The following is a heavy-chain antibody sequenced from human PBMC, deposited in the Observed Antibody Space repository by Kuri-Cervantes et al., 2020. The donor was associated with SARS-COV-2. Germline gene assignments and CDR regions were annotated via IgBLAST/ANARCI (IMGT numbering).Heavy chain of an antibody. CDR3: ATPSCYDSSGSYDAFDI. J-gene: IGHJ3*02. D-gene: IGHD3-22*01. V-gene: IGHV1-2*02. CDR1: GYTFTGYY. Sequence: ASVKVSCKASGYTFTGYYMHWVRQAPGQGLEWMGWINPNSGGTNYAQKIQGRVTMTRDTSISTAYMELSRLRSDDTAVYYCATPSCYDSSGSYDAFDIWGQGTMVTVSS. CDR2: INPNSGGT.